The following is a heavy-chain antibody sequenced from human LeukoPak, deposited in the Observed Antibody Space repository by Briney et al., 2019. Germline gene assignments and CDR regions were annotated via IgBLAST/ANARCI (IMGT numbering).Heavy chain of an antibody. Sequence: GGSLRLSCAASGFTFDDYAMHWVRQAPGKGLEWVSLISWDGGSTYYADSVKGRFTISRDNSKNSLYLQMNSLRAEDTALYYCAKAYGSGSSAGFFDYWGQGTLVTVSS. D-gene: IGHD3-10*01. J-gene: IGHJ4*02. CDR2: ISWDGGST. V-gene: IGHV3-43D*03. CDR1: GFTFDDYA. CDR3: AKAYGSGSSAGFFDY.